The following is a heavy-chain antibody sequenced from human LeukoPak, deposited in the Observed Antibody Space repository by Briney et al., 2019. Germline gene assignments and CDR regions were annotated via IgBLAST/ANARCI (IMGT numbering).Heavy chain of an antibody. Sequence: GGSLRLSCAASGFTFSTYAMHWVRQAPGKGLEWVAVIPYDGSNKYYADSVKGRFTISRDNSKNTLYLEMNSLRAEDTAVYYCARDLLSSGEWGQGTLVTVSS. D-gene: IGHD3-16*01. V-gene: IGHV3-30*14. CDR1: GFTFSTYA. CDR2: IPYDGSNK. J-gene: IGHJ4*02. CDR3: ARDLLSSGE.